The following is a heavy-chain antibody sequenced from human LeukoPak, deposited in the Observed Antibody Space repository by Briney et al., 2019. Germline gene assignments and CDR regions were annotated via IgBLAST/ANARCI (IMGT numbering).Heavy chain of an antibody. Sequence: LETLSLSCTVSGDSLSNYYWGWVRQPPGEGLEWVGGISYSGCTYYNPSLTSGVTISIGTSRNQFSPRVSSVTAPETATYYCAREGLDYGGTLNWFHPGGQGTRVTLP. J-gene: IGHJ5*02. CDR2: ISYSGCT. CDR3: AREGLDYGGTLNWFHP. D-gene: IGHD4-23*01. CDR1: GDSLSNYY. V-gene: IGHV4-39*07.